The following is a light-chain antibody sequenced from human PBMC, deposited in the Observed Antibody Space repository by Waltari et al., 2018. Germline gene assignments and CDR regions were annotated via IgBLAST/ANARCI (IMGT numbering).Light chain of an antibody. J-gene: IGKJ2*01. CDR1: QTISSN. CDR2: GAS. CDR3: QQYHDWPLYT. V-gene: IGKV3-15*01. Sequence: EIVMTQSPATLSVSPGERASLSCRASQTISSNLAWYQQKPGQAPRLLIYGASTRATGVPPRFSCSGSGTDFTLTISSLQSEDFAVYYCQQYHDWPLYTFGQGTNLEIK.